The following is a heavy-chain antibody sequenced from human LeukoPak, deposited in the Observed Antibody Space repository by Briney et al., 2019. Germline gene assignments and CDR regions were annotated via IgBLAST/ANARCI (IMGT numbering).Heavy chain of an antibody. D-gene: IGHD1-26*01. CDR1: GGSISSYY. CDR3: AKHVWELPDY. J-gene: IGHJ4*02. V-gene: IGHV4-59*08. CDR2: IYYSGST. Sequence: SETLSLTCTVSGGSISSYYWSWIRQPPGKGLEWIGYIYYSGSTNYNPSLKSRATISVDMSKNQFSLRLSSVTAADTAVYYCAKHVWELPDYWGQGTLVTVSS.